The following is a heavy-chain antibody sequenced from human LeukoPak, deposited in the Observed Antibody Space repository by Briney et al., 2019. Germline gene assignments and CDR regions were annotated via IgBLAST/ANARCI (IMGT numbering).Heavy chain of an antibody. V-gene: IGHV4-34*01. D-gene: IGHD3-22*01. CDR3: ARARHDSSQGGIDY. Sequence: SETLSLTCAVYGGSFSGYYWSWIRQPPGKGLEWIGEINHSGSTNYNPSLKSRVTISVDTSKNQFSLKLSSVTAADTAVYYCARARHDSSQGGIDYWGQGTLVTVSS. CDR2: INHSGST. CDR1: GGSFSGYY. J-gene: IGHJ4*02.